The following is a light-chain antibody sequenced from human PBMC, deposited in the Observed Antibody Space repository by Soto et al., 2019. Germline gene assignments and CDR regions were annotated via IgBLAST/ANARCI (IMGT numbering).Light chain of an antibody. Sequence: EVVLTQSPGTLSLSPGERATLSCRASQSVNSNSLAWYQQKPGQAPRVFIYGASTRATGIPDRFSGSGSGTDCTIAISRLEPEDFEVYYCQQQGRSWITFGQGTRLEIK. V-gene: IGKV3-20*01. CDR2: GAS. CDR3: QQQGRSWIT. CDR1: QSVNSNS. J-gene: IGKJ5*01.